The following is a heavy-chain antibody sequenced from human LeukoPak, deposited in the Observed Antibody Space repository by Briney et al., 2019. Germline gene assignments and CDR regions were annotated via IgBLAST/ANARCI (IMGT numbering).Heavy chain of an antibody. D-gene: IGHD3-10*01. CDR3: ARSRPFGPYYYYYYYMDV. CDR1: GGSFSGYY. CDR2: INHSGST. V-gene: IGHV4-34*01. J-gene: IGHJ6*03. Sequence: SETLSLTCAVYGGSFSGYYWSWIRLPPGKGLEWIGEINHSGSTNYNPSLKSRVTISVDTSKNQFSLKLSSVTAADTAVYYCARSRPFGPYYYYYYYMDVWGKGTTVTVSS.